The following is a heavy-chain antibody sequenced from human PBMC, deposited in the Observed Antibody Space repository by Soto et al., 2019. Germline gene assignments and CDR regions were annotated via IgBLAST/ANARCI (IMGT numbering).Heavy chain of an antibody. V-gene: IGHV3-23*01. Sequence: EVQLLESGGGLVQPGGSLRLSCAASGFTFSSYAMSWVRQAPGKGLEWVSAISGSGGSTYYADSVKGRFTISRDNSKNTLYLQMNSLRAEDTAVYYCAKDEVDDYGDYDWFDPWVQGTLVTVSS. CDR2: ISGSGGST. CDR3: AKDEVDDYGDYDWFDP. D-gene: IGHD4-17*01. J-gene: IGHJ5*02. CDR1: GFTFSSYA.